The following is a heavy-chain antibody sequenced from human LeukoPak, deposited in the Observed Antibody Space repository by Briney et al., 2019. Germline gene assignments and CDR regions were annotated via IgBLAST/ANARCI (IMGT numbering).Heavy chain of an antibody. CDR2: ISYDGSNK. V-gene: IGHV3-30*18. Sequence: GRSLRLSCAASGFTFSSYGMHWVRQAPGKGLEWVAVISYDGSNKYYADSVKGRFTISRGNSKNTLYLQMNSLRAEDTAVYYCAKDLVSFSVAGINSGIDYWGQGTLVTVSS. CDR3: AKDLVSFSVAGINSGIDY. CDR1: GFTFSSYG. J-gene: IGHJ4*02. D-gene: IGHD6-19*01.